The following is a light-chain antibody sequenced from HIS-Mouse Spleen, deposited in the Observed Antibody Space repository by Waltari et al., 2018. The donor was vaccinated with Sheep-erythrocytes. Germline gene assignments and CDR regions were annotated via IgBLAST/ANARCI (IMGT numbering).Light chain of an antibody. J-gene: IGLJ1*01. CDR1: SSLVGGYNY. CDR3: CSYAGSYNHV. Sequence: QSALTQPRSVAGSPGQSVTISCSGTSSLVGGYNYDSCYQQHPGKAPKLMIYDVSKRPSGVPDRFSGSKSGNTASLTISGLQAEDEADYYCCSYAGSYNHVFATGTKVTVL. V-gene: IGLV2-11*01. CDR2: DVS.